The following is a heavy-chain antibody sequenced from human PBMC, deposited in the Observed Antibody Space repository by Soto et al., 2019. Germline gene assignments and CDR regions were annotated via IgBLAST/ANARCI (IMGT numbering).Heavy chain of an antibody. J-gene: IGHJ6*03. CDR3: AKVVWGSTSSEYYYYYYMDV. CDR2: ISGSGGST. V-gene: IGHV3-23*01. D-gene: IGHD2-2*01. Sequence: GGSLRLSCAASGFTFSSYAMSWVRQAPGKGLEWVSAISGSGGSTYYADSVKGRFTISRDNSKNTLYLQMKSLRAEDTAVYYCAKVVWGSTSSEYYYYYYMDVWGKGTTVTVSS. CDR1: GFTFSSYA.